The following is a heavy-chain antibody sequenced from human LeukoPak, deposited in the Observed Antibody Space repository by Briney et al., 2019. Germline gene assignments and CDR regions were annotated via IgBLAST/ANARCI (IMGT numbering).Heavy chain of an antibody. CDR1: GFTFSSYW. J-gene: IGHJ4*02. V-gene: IGHV3-74*01. Sequence: PGGSLRLSCAASGFTFSSYWMHWVRQAPGKGLVWVSRIHSDGTSTNYADSVKGRFTISGDNANNTLYLQMNSLRAEDMAVYYCAREYYTSSSRSYDYWGQGALVIVSS. CDR3: AREYYTSSSRSYDY. D-gene: IGHD6-6*01. CDR2: IHSDGTST.